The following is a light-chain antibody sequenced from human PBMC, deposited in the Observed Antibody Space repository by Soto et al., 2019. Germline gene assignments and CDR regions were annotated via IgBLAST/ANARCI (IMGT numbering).Light chain of an antibody. V-gene: IGKV1-8*01. CDR3: QQYYSYPLT. CDR1: QGISSY. CDR2: AAS. Sequence: AIRMTQSPSSLSASTGDRVTITCRTGQGISSYLAWYRQKPGKAPKILIYAASTLQSGVPSRFSGSGSGTDFFLTISCLQSEDFATYYCQQYYSYPLTFGQGTKVEIK. J-gene: IGKJ1*01.